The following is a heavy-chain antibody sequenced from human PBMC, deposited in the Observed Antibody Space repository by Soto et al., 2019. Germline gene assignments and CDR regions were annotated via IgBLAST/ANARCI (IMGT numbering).Heavy chain of an antibody. CDR3: ASLNTMVRGVTPGDIRYYYDGMDV. CDR2: ISSSSSYI. J-gene: IGHJ6*02. D-gene: IGHD3-10*01. Sequence: EVQLVESGGGLVKPVGSLRLSCAASGFTFSSYSMNWVRQAPGKGLELVSSISSSSSYIYYADSVKGRFTISRDNDKNSLYLQMNRLRAEDTAVYYCASLNTMVRGVTPGDIRYYYDGMDVWGQGTTVTVSS. CDR1: GFTFSSYS. V-gene: IGHV3-21*01.